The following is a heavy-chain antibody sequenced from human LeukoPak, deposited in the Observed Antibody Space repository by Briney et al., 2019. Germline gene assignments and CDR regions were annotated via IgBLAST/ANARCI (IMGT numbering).Heavy chain of an antibody. CDR3: ARDREVGATVGAFDI. Sequence: SETLSLTCTVSGGSISSYYWSWIRQPPGKGLEWIGYIYYSGSTNYNPSLKSRVTISVDTSKNQFSLKLSSVTAADTAVYYCARDREVGATVGAFDIWGQRTMVTVSS. V-gene: IGHV4-59*01. CDR2: IYYSGST. CDR1: GGSISSYY. J-gene: IGHJ3*02. D-gene: IGHD1-26*01.